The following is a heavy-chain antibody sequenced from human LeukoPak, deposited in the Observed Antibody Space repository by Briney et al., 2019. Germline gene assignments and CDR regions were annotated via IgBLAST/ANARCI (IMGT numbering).Heavy chain of an antibody. CDR1: GFTFSSYG. Sequence: PGGSLRLSCAASGFTFSSYGMHWVRQAPGKGLEWVAVIWYDGSNKYYADSVKGRFTISRDNSKNTLYLRMNSLRAEDTAVYYCAGSGSYYGDAFDIWGQGTMVTVSS. J-gene: IGHJ3*02. D-gene: IGHD3-10*01. CDR3: AGSGSYYGDAFDI. CDR2: IWYDGSNK. V-gene: IGHV3-33*01.